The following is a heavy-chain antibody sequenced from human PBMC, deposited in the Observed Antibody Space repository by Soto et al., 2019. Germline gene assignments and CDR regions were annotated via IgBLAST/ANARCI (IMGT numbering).Heavy chain of an antibody. Sequence: EVQLVESGGGLVQPGGSLRLSCAASGFTFSDHYMDWVRPAPGKGLEWVGRIRNKANSYTTEYAASVKGRFTISRDDSKSSLYLQMSSLKTEDTAVYYCTIAGIVATAYYLDDWGQGTLVTVSS. D-gene: IGHD5-12*01. CDR3: TIAGIVATAYYLDD. J-gene: IGHJ4*02. CDR2: IRNKANSYTT. CDR1: GFTFSDHY. V-gene: IGHV3-72*01.